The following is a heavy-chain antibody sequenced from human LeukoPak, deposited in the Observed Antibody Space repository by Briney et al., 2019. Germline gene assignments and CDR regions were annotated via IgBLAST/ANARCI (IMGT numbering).Heavy chain of an antibody. D-gene: IGHD1-26*01. V-gene: IGHV3-7*01. CDR3: ARDFDGLVGATQPLDY. Sequence: GGSLRLSCAASGFTFSSYWMSWVRQAPGKGLEWVANIKQDGSEKYYVDSVKGRLTISRDNAKNSLYLQMNSLRAEDTAVYYCARDFDGLVGATQPLDYWGQGTLVTVSS. J-gene: IGHJ4*02. CDR1: GFTFSSYW. CDR2: IKQDGSEK.